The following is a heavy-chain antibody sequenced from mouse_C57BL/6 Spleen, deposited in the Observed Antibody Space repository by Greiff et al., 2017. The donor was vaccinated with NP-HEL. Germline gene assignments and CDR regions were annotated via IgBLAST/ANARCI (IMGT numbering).Heavy chain of an antibody. Sequence: EVKLVESGGGLVKPGGSLKLSCAASGFTFSSYAMSWVHQTPDNVKGRFTISRDNAKNNLYLQMSHLKSEDTAMYYCARDRGLLLPHWYFDVWGTGTTVTVSS. CDR3: ARDRGLLLPHWYFDV. V-gene: IGHV5-4*01. D-gene: IGHD2-12*01. J-gene: IGHJ1*03. CDR1: GFTFSSYA.